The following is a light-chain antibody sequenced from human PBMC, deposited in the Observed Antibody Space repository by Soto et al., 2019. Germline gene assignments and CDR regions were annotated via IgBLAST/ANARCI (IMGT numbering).Light chain of an antibody. Sequence: QSVLTQPAAVSGSPGQSIAISCTGTSRDIGAYNYVSWYQQHPGKVPKLLIYDVNNLPSGISNRFSGSKSGNTASLTISGLQAEDEADYYCSSYTDTRIYVFGPGTKVTVL. CDR1: SRDIGAYNY. CDR3: SSYTDTRIYV. V-gene: IGLV2-14*03. CDR2: DVN. J-gene: IGLJ1*01.